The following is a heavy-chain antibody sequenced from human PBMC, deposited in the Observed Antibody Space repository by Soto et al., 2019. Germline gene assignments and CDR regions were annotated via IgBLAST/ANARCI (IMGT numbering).Heavy chain of an antibody. V-gene: IGHV4-30-2*01. CDR3: AIGIVVVVAALRYNWFDP. Sequence: QLQLQESGSGLVKPSQTLSLTCAVSGGSISSGGYSWSWIRQPPGKGLEWIGYIYHSGSTYYNPSLKSRVTISVDRSKNQFSLKLSSVTAADTAVYYCAIGIVVVVAALRYNWFDPWGQGTLVTVSS. J-gene: IGHJ5*02. D-gene: IGHD2-15*01. CDR2: IYHSGST. CDR1: GGSISSGGYS.